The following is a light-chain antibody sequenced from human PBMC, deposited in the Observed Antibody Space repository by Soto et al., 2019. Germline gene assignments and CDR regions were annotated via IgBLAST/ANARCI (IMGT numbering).Light chain of an antibody. Sequence: PSHSITCTGTSSDVGGYNYVSWYQQHPGKAPKLMIYDVSNRPSGVSNRFSGSKSGNTASLTISGLQAEDEADYYCSSYTSSSTLYVFGTGTKVTVL. CDR3: SSYTSSSTLYV. CDR2: DVS. J-gene: IGLJ1*01. CDR1: SSDVGGYNY. V-gene: IGLV2-14*04.